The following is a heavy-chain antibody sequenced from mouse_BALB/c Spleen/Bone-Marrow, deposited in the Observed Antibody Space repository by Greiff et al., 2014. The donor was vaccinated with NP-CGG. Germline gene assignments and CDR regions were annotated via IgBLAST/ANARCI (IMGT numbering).Heavy chain of an antibody. CDR3: AREGDYGNYWYFDV. CDR1: GFTFSSFG. D-gene: IGHD2-1*01. CDR2: ISSGSSTI. J-gene: IGHJ1*01. Sequence: VQLKESGGGLVQPGGSRKLSCAASGFTFSSFGMHWVRQAPEKGLEWVAYISSGSSTIYYADTVEGRFTISRDNPKNTLFLQMTSLRSEDTAMYYCAREGDYGNYWYFDVWGAGTTVTVSS. V-gene: IGHV5-17*02.